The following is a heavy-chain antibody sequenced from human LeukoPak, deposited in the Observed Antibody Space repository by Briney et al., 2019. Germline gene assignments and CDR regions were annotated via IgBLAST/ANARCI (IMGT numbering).Heavy chain of an antibody. J-gene: IGHJ4*02. CDR3: AKETAAGPFDY. CDR1: GYTFTSYY. CDR2: INPSGGST. Sequence: GASVKVSCKASGYTFTSYYMHWVRQAPGQGLEWMGIINPSGGSTSYAQKFQGRVTMTRDTSTSTVYMELSSLRSEDTAVYYCAKETAAGPFDYWGQGTLVTVSS. D-gene: IGHD6-13*01. V-gene: IGHV1-46*01.